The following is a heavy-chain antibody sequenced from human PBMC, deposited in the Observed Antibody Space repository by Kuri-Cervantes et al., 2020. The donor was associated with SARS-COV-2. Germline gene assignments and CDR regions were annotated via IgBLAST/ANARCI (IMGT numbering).Heavy chain of an antibody. CDR2: INQDGSEE. Sequence: GGSLRLSCAASGFTFSDKWMSWVRQAPGKGLEWVANINQDGSEEFYVESVKGRFTISRDNARNSLYLQMNSLRAEDTALYYCAGEDVVNYNMDVRGQGTTVTVSS. CDR1: GFTFSDKW. D-gene: IGHD3-10*01. J-gene: IGHJ6*02. V-gene: IGHV3-7*01. CDR3: AGEDVVNYNMDV.